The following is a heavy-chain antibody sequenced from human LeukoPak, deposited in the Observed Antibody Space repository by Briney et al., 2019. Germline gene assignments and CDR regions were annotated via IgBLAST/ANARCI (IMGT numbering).Heavy chain of an antibody. CDR1: GYTFTSYG. Sequence: ASVKVSCKASGYTFTSYGISWVRQAPGQGLEWMGWISAYNGNTNYAQKLQGRVTMTTDTSTSTAYMELRSLRSDDTAVYYCASNIGYYGSGSYGHWYFDLWGRGTLVTVSS. V-gene: IGHV1-18*01. CDR3: ASNIGYYGSGSYGHWYFDL. D-gene: IGHD3-10*01. J-gene: IGHJ2*01. CDR2: ISAYNGNT.